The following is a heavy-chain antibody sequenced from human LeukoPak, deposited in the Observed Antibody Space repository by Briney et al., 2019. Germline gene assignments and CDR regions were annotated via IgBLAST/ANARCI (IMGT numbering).Heavy chain of an antibody. CDR2: ITSTGTST. CDR1: GFTFANYA. Sequence: GGSLRLSCAASGFTFANYAMTWVRQAPGKGLEWVSPITSTGTSTFYADSVKGRFTVSRDNSNNTLFLQMNSLRVEDSAVYYCARGVASGWYLGLDYWGRGTLVTVS. CDR3: ARGVASGWYLGLDY. J-gene: IGHJ4*01. D-gene: IGHD6-19*01. V-gene: IGHV3-23*01.